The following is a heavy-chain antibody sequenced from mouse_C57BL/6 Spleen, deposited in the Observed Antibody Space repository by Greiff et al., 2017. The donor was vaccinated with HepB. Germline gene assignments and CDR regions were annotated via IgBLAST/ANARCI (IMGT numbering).Heavy chain of an antibody. D-gene: IGHD1-1*01. CDR1: GFNIKDYY. CDR2: IDPEDGDT. J-gene: IGHJ1*03. Sequence: EVKLVESGAELVRPGASVKLSCTASGFNIKDYYMHWVKQRPEQGLEWIGRIDPEDGDTEYAPKFQGKATMTADTSSNTAYLQLSSLTSEDTAVYYCTPPHYYGSSYNWYFDVWGTGTTVTVSS. CDR3: TPPHYYGSSYNWYFDV. V-gene: IGHV14-1*01.